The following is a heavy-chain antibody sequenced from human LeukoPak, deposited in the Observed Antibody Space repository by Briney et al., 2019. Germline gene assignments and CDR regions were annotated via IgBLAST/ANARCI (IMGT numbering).Heavy chain of an antibody. CDR2: IWYDGSNK. J-gene: IGHJ4*02. Sequence: AGGSLRLSCAGSGFTFSSHGMHWVRQAPGKGLEWVAVIWYDGSNKYYADSVKGRFTISRDNSKNTVYVQMNSLRAEDTAVYYCARDGDAVGGFDYWGQGTLVTVSS. CDR3: ARDGDAVGGFDY. D-gene: IGHD2-21*02. CDR1: GFTFSSHG. V-gene: IGHV3-33*01.